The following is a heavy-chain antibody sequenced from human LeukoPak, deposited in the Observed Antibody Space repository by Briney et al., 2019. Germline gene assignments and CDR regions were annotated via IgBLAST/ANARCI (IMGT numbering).Heavy chain of an antibody. Sequence: GASVKVSCKVSGYTFTGYHMHWVRQAPGQGLEWMGRNDPNGGGTHYAQKFQGRVTMARATSISTSYMELTELRSDDTAVYYCAHGGGSYGDVWGQGTMVTVSS. CDR2: NDPNGGGT. J-gene: IGHJ3*01. D-gene: IGHD1-26*01. V-gene: IGHV1-2*06. CDR3: AHGGGSYGDV. CDR1: GYTFTGYH.